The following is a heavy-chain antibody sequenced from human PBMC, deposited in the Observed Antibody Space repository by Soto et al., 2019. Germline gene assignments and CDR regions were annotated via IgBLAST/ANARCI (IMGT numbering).Heavy chain of an antibody. D-gene: IGHD3-10*01. V-gene: IGHV4-31*03. Sequence: SETLSLTCTVSGGSISSGGYYWSWIRQHPGKGLEWIGYIYYSGSTYYNPSLKSRVTISVDTSKNQFSLKLSSVTAADTAVYYCARDGGVVRRVKGDSFDYWGQGTLVTVS. CDR2: IYYSGST. J-gene: IGHJ4*02. CDR1: GGSISSGGYY. CDR3: ARDGGVVRRVKGDSFDY.